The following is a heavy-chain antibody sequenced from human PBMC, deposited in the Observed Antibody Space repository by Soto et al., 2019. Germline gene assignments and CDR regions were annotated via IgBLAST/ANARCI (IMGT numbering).Heavy chain of an antibody. J-gene: IGHJ4*02. V-gene: IGHV3-23*01. Sequence: PWGSLRLSCAASGFIFSNYAISWVRQAPGKGLEWVSAISDSGGSTYYADSVKGRFTISRDNSKNTLYLQMNSLRAEDTAVYYCAKDEDYDILTGPYYWGQGTLVTVSS. D-gene: IGHD3-9*01. CDR3: AKDEDYDILTGPYY. CDR1: GFIFSNYA. CDR2: ISDSGGST.